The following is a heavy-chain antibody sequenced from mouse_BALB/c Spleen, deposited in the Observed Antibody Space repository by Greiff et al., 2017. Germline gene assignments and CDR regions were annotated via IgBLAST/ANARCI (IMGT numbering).Heavy chain of an antibody. CDR2: ISRGSSTI. J-gene: IGHJ3*01. CDR1: GFTFSSFG. Sequence: EVKVVESGGGLVQPGGSRKLSCAASGFTFSSFGMHWVRQAPEKGLEWVAYISRGSSTIYYADTVKGRFTISRDNPKNTLFLQMTSLTSEDTAMYYCAREGYGNYGFAYWGQGTLVTVSA. CDR3: AREGYGNYGFAY. D-gene: IGHD2-1*01. V-gene: IGHV5-17*02.